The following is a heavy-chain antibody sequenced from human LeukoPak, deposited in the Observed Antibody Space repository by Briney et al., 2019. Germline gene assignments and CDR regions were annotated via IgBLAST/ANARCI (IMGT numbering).Heavy chain of an antibody. CDR1: GFTFSSYA. J-gene: IGHJ4*02. CDR3: AKDVYNWNFYFDY. CDR2: ISASGYST. V-gene: IGHV3-23*01. Sequence: PGGSLRLSCAASGFTFSSYAMSWVRQAPGKGLEWVSAISASGYSTYYADSVKGRLTISRDNSKKTLYLQMNSLRAEDTAIFYCAKDVYNWNFYFDYWGQGTLVTVSS. D-gene: IGHD1-7*01.